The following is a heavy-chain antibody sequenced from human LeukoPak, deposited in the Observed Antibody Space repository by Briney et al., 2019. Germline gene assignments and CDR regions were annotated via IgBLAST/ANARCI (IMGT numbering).Heavy chain of an antibody. Sequence: GGSLRLSCAASGFTFSSYSMNWVRQAPGKGLEWVSYISSSSSTIYYTDSVKGRFTISRDNAKNSLYLQMNSLRAEDTAVYYCAELKGSLPFDYWRQGTLVTVSS. V-gene: IGHV3-48*01. CDR2: ISSSSSTI. J-gene: IGHJ4*02. CDR3: AELKGSLPFDY. D-gene: IGHD3-10*01. CDR1: GFTFSSYS.